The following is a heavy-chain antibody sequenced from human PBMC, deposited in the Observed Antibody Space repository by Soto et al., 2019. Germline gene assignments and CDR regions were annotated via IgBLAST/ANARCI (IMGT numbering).Heavy chain of an antibody. CDR1: GYTFTGYY. J-gene: IGHJ4*02. V-gene: IGHV1-2*04. CDR2: INPNSGGT. D-gene: IGHD1-26*01. CDR3: ARGAELRDYFDY. Sequence: ASVKVSCKASGYTFTGYYMHWVRQAPGQGLECMGWINPNSGGTNYAQKFQGWVTMTRDTSISTAYMELSRLRADDTAVYYCARGAELRDYFDYWGQGTLVTVSS.